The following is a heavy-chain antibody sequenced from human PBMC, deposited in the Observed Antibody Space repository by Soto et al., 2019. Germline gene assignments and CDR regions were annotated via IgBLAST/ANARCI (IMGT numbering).Heavy chain of an antibody. J-gene: IGHJ3*02. Sequence: PXGSLILSCAAAGFTVSSNYMSWVRQAPGKGLEWVSVIFSSGSTYYADSVKGRFTISRDNPKNTLSLQMSSLRAEDTAVYFCARYYDSSGYYPGAFDISGQGTMVTVSS. D-gene: IGHD3-22*01. CDR3: ARYYDSSGYYPGAFDI. V-gene: IGHV3-53*01. CDR1: GFTVSSNY. CDR2: IFSSGST.